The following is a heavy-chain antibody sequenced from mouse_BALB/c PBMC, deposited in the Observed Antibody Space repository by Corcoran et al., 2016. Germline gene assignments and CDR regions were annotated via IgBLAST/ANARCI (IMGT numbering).Heavy chain of an antibody. V-gene: IGHV9-3-1*01. D-gene: IGHD1-3*01. CDR2: INTYTGEP. Sequence: QIQLVQSGPELKKPGETFKISCKASGYTFTNYGMNWVKQAPGKGLKWMGWINTYTGEPTYADDFKGRFAFSLETSASTAYLQINNLKNEDTATDICARAKERGYMDDWGEGTTVTVSS. CDR1: GYTFTNYG. J-gene: IGHJ1*01. CDR3: ARAKERGYMDD.